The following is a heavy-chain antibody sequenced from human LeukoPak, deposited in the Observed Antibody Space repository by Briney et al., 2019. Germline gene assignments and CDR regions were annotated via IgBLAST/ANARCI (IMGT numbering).Heavy chain of an antibody. J-gene: IGHJ4*02. V-gene: IGHV4-34*01. D-gene: IGHD6-19*01. Sequence: SETLSLTCAVYGGSFSGYYWSWIRQPPGKGLEWIGEINHSGSTNYNPSLKSRVTISVDTSKNQFSLKLSSVTAADTAMYYCARESTTVAGTFDYWGQGTLVTVSS. CDR2: INHSGST. CDR3: ARESTTVAGTFDY. CDR1: GGSFSGYY.